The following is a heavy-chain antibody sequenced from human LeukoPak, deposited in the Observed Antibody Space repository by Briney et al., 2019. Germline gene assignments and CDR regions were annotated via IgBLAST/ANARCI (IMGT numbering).Heavy chain of an antibody. V-gene: IGHV1-2*02. CDR3: ARKVGSPIMGIGY. Sequence: ASVKVSCKASGYTFTGYYMHWVRQAPGQGLEWMGWINPNSGGTDYAQTFQGRVTMTRDTSISTAYLELSRLRSDDTAVYYCARKVGSPIMGIGYWGQGTLVTVSS. D-gene: IGHD3-16*01. CDR1: GYTFTGYY. J-gene: IGHJ4*02. CDR2: INPNSGGT.